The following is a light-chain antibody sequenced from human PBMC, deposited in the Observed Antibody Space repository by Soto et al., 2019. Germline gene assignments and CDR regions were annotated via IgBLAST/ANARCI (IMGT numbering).Light chain of an antibody. V-gene: IGLV2-14*01. CDR3: SSYTSSSTRVV. J-gene: IGLJ2*01. Sequence: QSALTQPASVSGSPGQSITISCTGTSSDVGGYNYVSWYQQHPGKAPKLMIYXVSXRXXGVSNRFSXSKSGNXXSLTISGXXXXXXXXXYCSSYTSSSTRVVFGGGTKLTVL. CDR2: XVS. CDR1: SSDVGGYNY.